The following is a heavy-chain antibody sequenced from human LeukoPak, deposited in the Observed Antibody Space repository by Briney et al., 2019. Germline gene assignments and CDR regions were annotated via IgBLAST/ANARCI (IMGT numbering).Heavy chain of an antibody. D-gene: IGHD5-24*01. Sequence: PSETLSLTCTVSGGSISSGGYYWSWIRQPAGKGLEWIGRIYSSGSTNYNPSLKSRVTISVDTSKNQFSLKLSAVTAAAPAVYYCARGSMATTTGAFDIWGQGTMVTVSS. V-gene: IGHV4-61*10. CDR2: IYSSGST. J-gene: IGHJ3*02. CDR3: ARGSMATTTGAFDI. CDR1: GGSISSGGYY.